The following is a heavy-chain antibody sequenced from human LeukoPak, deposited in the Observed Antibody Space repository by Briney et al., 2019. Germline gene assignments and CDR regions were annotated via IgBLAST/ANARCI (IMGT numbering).Heavy chain of an antibody. CDR3: AKDSGSYQYYYYGMDV. J-gene: IGHJ6*02. D-gene: IGHD1-26*01. V-gene: IGHV3-30-3*01. Sequence: GGSLRLSCAASGFTFSSYAMHWVRQAPGKGLEWVAVISYEGSNKYYADSVKGRFTISRDNSKKTLYLQMNSLRAEDTAVYYCAKDSGSYQYYYYGMDVWGQGTTVTVSS. CDR1: GFTFSSYA. CDR2: ISYEGSNK.